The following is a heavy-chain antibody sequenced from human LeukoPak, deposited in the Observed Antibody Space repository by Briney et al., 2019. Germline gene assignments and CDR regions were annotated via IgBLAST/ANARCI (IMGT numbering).Heavy chain of an antibody. D-gene: IGHD3-22*01. J-gene: IGHJ4*02. CDR3: ARARGSSGYYDY. Sequence: SQTLSLTCTVSGGSISSGGYYWSWIRQPPGKGLEWIGEINHSGSTDYNPSLKSRVTISVDTSKNQFSLKLSSVTAADTAVYYCARARGSSGYYDYWGQGTLVTVSS. V-gene: IGHV4-30-2*01. CDR2: INHSGST. CDR1: GGSISSGGYY.